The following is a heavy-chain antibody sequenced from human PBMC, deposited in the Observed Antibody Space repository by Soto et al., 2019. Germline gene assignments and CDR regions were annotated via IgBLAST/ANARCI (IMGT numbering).Heavy chain of an antibody. V-gene: IGHV3-66*01. J-gene: IGHJ4*02. Sequence: GGSLRLSCAASGFTXSSNYMSWVRQAPGKGLEWVSVIYSGGSTYYADSVKGRFTISRDNSKNTLYLQMNSLRAEDTAVYYCARDNYYYGSGSYEWGQGTLVTVSS. CDR2: IYSGGST. CDR3: ARDNYYYGSGSYE. D-gene: IGHD3-10*01. CDR1: GFTXSSNY.